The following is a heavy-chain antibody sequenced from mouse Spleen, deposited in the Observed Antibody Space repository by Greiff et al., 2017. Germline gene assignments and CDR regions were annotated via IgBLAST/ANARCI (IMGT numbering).Heavy chain of an antibody. D-gene: IGHD1-1*01. CDR2: IYPRSGNT. CDR1: GYTFTSYG. CDR3: ARSTHYGSRWYFDV. J-gene: IGHJ1*01. Sequence: VQLVESGAELARPGASVKLSCKASGYTFTSYGISWVKQRTGQGLEWIGEIYPRSGNTYYNEKFKGKATLTADKSSSTAYMELRSLTSEDSAVYFCARSTHYGSRWYFDVWGAGTTVTVSS. V-gene: IGHV1-81*01.